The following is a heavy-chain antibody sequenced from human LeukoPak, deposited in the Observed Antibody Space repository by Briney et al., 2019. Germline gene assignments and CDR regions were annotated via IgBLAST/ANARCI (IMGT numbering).Heavy chain of an antibody. Sequence: PETLSLTCTVPGGSISSSSYYWGWVRQPPGKGLEWLGSIYYSGITYYNPSLKSRVTISVDTSKNQFSLKLGSATAADTAVYYCARGLGYCSSTSCYWWFDPWGQGTRVTVSS. J-gene: IGHJ5*02. CDR3: ARGLGYCSSTSCYWWFDP. D-gene: IGHD2-2*01. V-gene: IGHV4-39*07. CDR2: IYYSGIT. CDR1: GGSISSSSYY.